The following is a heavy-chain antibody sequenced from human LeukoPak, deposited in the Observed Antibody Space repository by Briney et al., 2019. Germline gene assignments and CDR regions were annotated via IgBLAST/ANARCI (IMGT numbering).Heavy chain of an antibody. CDR3: ASYGGNSVGNWFDP. J-gene: IGHJ5*02. CDR1: GGSISSHY. CDR2: IYYSGST. D-gene: IGHD4-23*01. V-gene: IGHV4-59*11. Sequence: SETLSLTCTVSGGSISSHYWSWIRRPPGKGLEWIGYIYYSGSTYYNPSLKSRVTISVDTSKNHFSLKLSSVAAADTAVYYCASYGGNSVGNWFDPWGQGTLVTVSS.